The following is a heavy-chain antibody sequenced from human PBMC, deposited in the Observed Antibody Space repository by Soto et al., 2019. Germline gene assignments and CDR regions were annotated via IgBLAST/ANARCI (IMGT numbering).Heavy chain of an antibody. J-gene: IGHJ3*02. V-gene: IGHV3-23*01. CDR2: FSGIGGST. CDR3: AKDTGYYYDSSGPQNDAFDI. CDR1: GFTFSSYA. D-gene: IGHD3-22*01. Sequence: GGSLRLSCAASGFTFSSYAMSWVRQAPGKGLEWFSVFSGIGGSTYYADFVKGRFTISRDNSKYTLYLQMNSLRAEDTAVYYCAKDTGYYYDSSGPQNDAFDIWGQGTMVTVSS.